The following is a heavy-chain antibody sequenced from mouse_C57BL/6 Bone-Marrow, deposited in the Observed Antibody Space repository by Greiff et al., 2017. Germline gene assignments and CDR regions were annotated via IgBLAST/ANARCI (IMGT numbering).Heavy chain of an antibody. CDR1: GFTFSDFY. D-gene: IGHD2-1*01. CDR2: SRNKANDYTT. J-gene: IGHJ2*01. CDR3: ARDYGNYQNY. V-gene: IGHV7-1*01. Sequence: EVKLVESGGGLVQSGRSLRLSCATSGFTFSDFYMEWVRQAPGKGLEWIAASRNKANDYTTEYSASVKGRFIVSRDTSQSILYLQMNALRAEDTAIYYCARDYGNYQNYWGQGTTLTVSS.